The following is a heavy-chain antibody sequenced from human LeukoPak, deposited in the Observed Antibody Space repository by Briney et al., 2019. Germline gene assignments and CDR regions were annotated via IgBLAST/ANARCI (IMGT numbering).Heavy chain of an antibody. Sequence: SETLSLTCTVSGGSISSSSYYWRWIRQPPGKVLEWIGSIYYSGSTYYNPSLKSRVTISVDTSKNQFSLKLSSVTAADTAVYYCALDYYDSSGQAIASWGQGTMVTVSS. CDR2: IYYSGST. J-gene: IGHJ3*01. CDR1: GGSISSSSYY. V-gene: IGHV4-39*01. D-gene: IGHD3-22*01. CDR3: ALDYYDSSGQAIAS.